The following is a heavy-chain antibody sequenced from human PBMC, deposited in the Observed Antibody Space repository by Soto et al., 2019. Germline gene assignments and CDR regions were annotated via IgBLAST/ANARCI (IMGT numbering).Heavy chain of an antibody. CDR3: ARWDIVVVPAAMGGEDYYYGMDV. J-gene: IGHJ6*02. Sequence: QVQLVQSGAEVKKPGASVKVSCKASGYTFTGYYMHWVRQAPGQGLEWMGWINPNSGGTNYAQKFQGRVTMTRDTSISTAYMELSRLRSDDTAVYYCARWDIVVVPAAMGGEDYYYGMDVWGQGTTVTVSS. V-gene: IGHV1-2*02. CDR1: GYTFTGYY. D-gene: IGHD2-2*01. CDR2: INPNSGGT.